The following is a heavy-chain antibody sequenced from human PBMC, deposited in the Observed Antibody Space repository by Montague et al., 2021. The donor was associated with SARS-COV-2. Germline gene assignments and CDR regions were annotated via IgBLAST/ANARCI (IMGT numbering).Heavy chain of an antibody. CDR1: GGSINNYY. D-gene: IGHD3-16*01. J-gene: IGHJ2*01. Sequence: SETLSLTCSVSGGSINNYYWCWVRQSPGKGLEWIGYIYYSGSVTTSYNPSLKSRVSISFDTSENQFSLKLSSVTAADTAVYYCARRGGGEVFVRLMYWSFDVWGRGSMVTVSS. CDR3: ARRGGGEVFVRLMYWSFDV. CDR2: IYYSGSVTT. V-gene: IGHV4-59*13.